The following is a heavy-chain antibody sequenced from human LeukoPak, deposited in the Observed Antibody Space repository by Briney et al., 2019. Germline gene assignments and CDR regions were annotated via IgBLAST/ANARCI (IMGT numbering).Heavy chain of an antibody. Sequence: PGGSLRLSCAASGFTFDDYGMSWVRQAPGKGLEWVSGINWNGGSTGYADSVKGRFTISRDNAKNSLYLQMNSLRAEDTAVYYCARDLCSTSCYCFDYWGQGTLVTVSS. CDR2: INWNGGST. CDR3: ARDLCSTSCYCFDY. CDR1: GFTFDDYG. D-gene: IGHD2-2*01. J-gene: IGHJ4*02. V-gene: IGHV3-20*04.